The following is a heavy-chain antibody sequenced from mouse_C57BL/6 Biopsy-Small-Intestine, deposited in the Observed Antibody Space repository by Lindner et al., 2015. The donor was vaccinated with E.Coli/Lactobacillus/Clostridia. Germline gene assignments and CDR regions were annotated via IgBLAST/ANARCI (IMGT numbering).Heavy chain of an antibody. CDR2: ISAHNGDT. Sequence: SVKVSCKASGYTFTSYGISWVRQAPGQGLEWMGWISAHNGDTNYAQKFQGRVTMATDTSTSTAYMGLRSLRSDDTAVYYCARAMAASGSYSSSWGQGTQVTVSS. D-gene: IGHD3-3*01. CDR3: ARAMAASGSYSSS. J-gene: IGHJ4*01. V-gene: IGHV1-53*01. CDR1: GYTFTSYG.